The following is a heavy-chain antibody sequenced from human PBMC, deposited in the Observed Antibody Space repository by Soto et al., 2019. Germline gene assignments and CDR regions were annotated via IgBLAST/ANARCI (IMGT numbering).Heavy chain of an antibody. J-gene: IGHJ5*02. CDR1: GFTFSSYV. V-gene: IGHV3-23*01. CDR3: AKVGYYDSSGHNWFDP. Sequence: LRLSCAVSGFTFSSYVMSWVRQAPGKGLEWVSAISGSGGSTYYADSVKGRFTISRDNSKNTLYLQMNSLRADDTAVYYCAKVGYYDSSGHNWFDPWDQGTLVTVSS. CDR2: ISGSGGST. D-gene: IGHD3-22*01.